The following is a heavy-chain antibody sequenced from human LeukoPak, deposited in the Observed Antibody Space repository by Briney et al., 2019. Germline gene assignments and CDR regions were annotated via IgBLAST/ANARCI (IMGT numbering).Heavy chain of an antibody. CDR3: ARELVVGATKWFDP. J-gene: IGHJ5*02. D-gene: IGHD1-26*01. V-gene: IGHV3-21*01. CDR2: ISRSSSYI. Sequence: PGGSLRLSCAASGFTFSSYSMNWVRQAPGKGLEWVSSISRSSSYIYYADSVKGRFTISRDNAKNSLYLQMNSLRAEDTAVYYCARELVVGATKWFDPWGQGTLVTVSS. CDR1: GFTFSSYS.